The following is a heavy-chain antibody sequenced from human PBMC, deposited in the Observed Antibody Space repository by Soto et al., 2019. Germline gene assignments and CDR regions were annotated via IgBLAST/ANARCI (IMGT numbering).Heavy chain of an antibody. V-gene: IGHV1-69*13. CDR3: ATGRITGTLAPNWFDP. Sequence: SVKVSCKASGGTFSSYAISWVRQAPGQGLEWMGGIIPIFGTANYAQKFQGRVTITADESTSTAYMELSSLRSEDTAVYYCATGRITGTLAPNWFDPWGQGTLVTVSS. D-gene: IGHD1-7*01. CDR1: GGTFSSYA. CDR2: IIPIFGTA. J-gene: IGHJ5*02.